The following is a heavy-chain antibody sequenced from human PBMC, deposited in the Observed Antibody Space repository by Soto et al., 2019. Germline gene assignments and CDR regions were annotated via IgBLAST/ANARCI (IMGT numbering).Heavy chain of an antibody. Sequence: QVQLQESGPGLVKPSETLSLTCTVSGGSISSYYCSWIRQPPGKGLEWIGYIYYSGSTNYNPSLTSRITISVDTSKIHFSLKLSSVTAADAAVYYCARGFILSGYVDYWGQGTLVTVSS. CDR3: ARGFILSGYVDY. CDR2: IYYSGST. V-gene: IGHV4-59*01. D-gene: IGHD3-9*01. J-gene: IGHJ4*02. CDR1: GGSISSYY.